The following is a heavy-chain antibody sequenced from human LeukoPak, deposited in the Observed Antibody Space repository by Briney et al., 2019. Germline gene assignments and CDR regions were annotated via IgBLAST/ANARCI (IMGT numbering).Heavy chain of an antibody. CDR1: GFTFTDYY. V-gene: IGHV3-11*01. CDR3: ARKTASGPFDC. CDR2: ISTSGTNI. J-gene: IGHJ4*02. Sequence: GGSLRLSCAASGFTFTDYYMTWIRQAPGKGLEWVSYISTSGTNIYYADSVKGRFTISRDNTRKSLYLRINNLRAEDTAVYYCARKTASGPFDCWGQGTLVTVAS.